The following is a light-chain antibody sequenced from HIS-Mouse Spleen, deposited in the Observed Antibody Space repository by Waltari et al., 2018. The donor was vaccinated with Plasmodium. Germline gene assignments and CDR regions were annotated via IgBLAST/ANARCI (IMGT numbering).Light chain of an antibody. CDR2: EDS. CDR3: YSTDSSGNHRV. Sequence: SYELTQPPSVSVSPGQTARITCSGDALPQKYAYWYQQKSGQAPRLVIYEDSKRPSGIPERFSGSSSGTMATLTISGAQVEDEADYYCYSTDSSGNHRVFGGGTKLTVL. CDR1: ALPQKY. V-gene: IGLV3-10*01. J-gene: IGLJ3*02.